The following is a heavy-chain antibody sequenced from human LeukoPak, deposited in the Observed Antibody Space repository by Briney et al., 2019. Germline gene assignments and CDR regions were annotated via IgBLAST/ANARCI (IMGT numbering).Heavy chain of an antibody. Sequence: PGGSLRLSCAASGFTFSNYYMTWIRQAPGKGLEWVSHINTGGDPMSNAVSVKGRITISRDNAKNSLYLQMNSLRAEDTAVYYCARDLVAYYGYGGWFDPWGQGTLVTVSS. CDR1: GFTFSNYY. CDR2: INTGGDPM. V-gene: IGHV3-11*01. CDR3: ARDLVAYYGYGGWFDP. J-gene: IGHJ5*02. D-gene: IGHD3-10*01.